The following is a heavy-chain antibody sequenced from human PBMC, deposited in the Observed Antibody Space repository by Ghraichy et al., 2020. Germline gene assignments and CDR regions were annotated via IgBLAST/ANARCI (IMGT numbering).Heavy chain of an antibody. CDR3: ARGLGGSYHY. Sequence: SETLSLTCTVSGGSISSYYWSWIRQPPGKGLEWIGYIYYSGSTNYNPSLKSRVTISVDTSNNQFSLKLSSVTAADTAVYYCARGLGGSYHYWGQGTLVTVSS. J-gene: IGHJ4*02. CDR2: IYYSGST. V-gene: IGHV4-59*01. D-gene: IGHD1-26*01. CDR1: GGSISSYY.